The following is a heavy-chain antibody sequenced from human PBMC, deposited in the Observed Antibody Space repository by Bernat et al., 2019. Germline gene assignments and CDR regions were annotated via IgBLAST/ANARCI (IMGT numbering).Heavy chain of an antibody. Sequence: EVQLVESGGGLVQPGGSLRLSCVASGFTFRSYWMNWVRQAPGKGLGWVANIKQDGSKKYYVDAEKGRFTISRDNAKNSLYLQMNSLRAEDTAGYYCAREHSYYSGLVDCWGQGTLVTVSS. CDR2: IKQDGSKK. CDR3: AREHSYYSGLVDC. J-gene: IGHJ4*02. V-gene: IGHV3-7*01. CDR1: GFTFRSYW. D-gene: IGHD3-10*01.